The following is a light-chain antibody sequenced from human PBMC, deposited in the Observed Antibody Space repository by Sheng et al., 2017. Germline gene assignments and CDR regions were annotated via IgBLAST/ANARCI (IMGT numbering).Light chain of an antibody. CDR3: QLYFNSPPGFT. V-gene: IGKV3-20*01. CDR1: QSVNGNY. CDR2: GAS. J-gene: IGKJ3*01. Sequence: EIVLTQSPGTLSLSPGERATLSCRASQSVNGNYLAWFQQRPGQAPRLLIYGASSRATGIADRFSGSGSGTDFTLTINGLEPENFAMYYCQLYFNSPPGFTFGPGTKVEI.